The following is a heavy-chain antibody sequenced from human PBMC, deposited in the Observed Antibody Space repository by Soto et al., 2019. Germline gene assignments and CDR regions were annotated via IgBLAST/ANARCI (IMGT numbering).Heavy chain of an antibody. V-gene: IGHV3-30-3*01. Sequence: PGGSLRLSCAASGFTFSSYAMHWVRRAPGKGLEWVAVISYDGSNKYYADSVKGRFTISRDNSKNTLYLQMNSLRAEDTAVYYCARDASLEWLLYYYYGMDVWGQGTTVTVSS. D-gene: IGHD3-3*01. CDR2: ISYDGSNK. CDR1: GFTFSSYA. J-gene: IGHJ6*02. CDR3: ARDASLEWLLYYYYGMDV.